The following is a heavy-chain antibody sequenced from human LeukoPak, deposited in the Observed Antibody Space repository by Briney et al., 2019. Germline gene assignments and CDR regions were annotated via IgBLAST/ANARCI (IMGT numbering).Heavy chain of an antibody. CDR2: IYHSGST. CDR3: ARGREYYDILTGYPAVGRYFDY. J-gene: IGHJ4*02. V-gene: IGHV4-4*02. Sequence: SETLSLTCAVSGGSISSSNWWSWVRQPPGKGLEWTGEIYHSGSTNYNPSLKSRVTISVDKSKNQFSLKLSSVTAADTAVYYCARGREYYDILTGYPAVGRYFDYWGQGTLVTVSS. D-gene: IGHD3-9*01. CDR1: GGSISSSNW.